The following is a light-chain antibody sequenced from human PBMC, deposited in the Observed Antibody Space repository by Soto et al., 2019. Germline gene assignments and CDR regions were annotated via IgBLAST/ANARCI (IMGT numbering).Light chain of an antibody. CDR2: AAS. J-gene: IGKJ3*01. V-gene: IGKV1-39*01. CDR1: QTIRTY. CDR3: QETYSVPLSI. Sequence: DIEMTQSPSSLSASIGDRVTITCRASQTIRTYLNWFQQKPGNAPKLLIYAASNLQSGVPPKCSGSGSGTDFTLIISSLQPDDFATYFYQETYSVPLSIFGPGTKVDVK.